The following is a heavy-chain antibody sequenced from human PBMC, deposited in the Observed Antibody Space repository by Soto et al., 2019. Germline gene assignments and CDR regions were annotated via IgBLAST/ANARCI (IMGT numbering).Heavy chain of an antibody. CDR1: GDSINSNNYY. V-gene: IGHV4-39*01. D-gene: IGHD6-6*01. CDR3: ARHSTSSYHWFDP. CDR2: GYYSGNT. J-gene: IGHJ5*02. Sequence: SETLSLTCTVSGDSINSNNYYWGWIRQPPGKGLQWIGSGYYSGNTYYNPSLKSRVTISVDTSKNHFSLKLSSVTAADTAIYHCARHSTSSYHWFDPWGRGTLVTVSS.